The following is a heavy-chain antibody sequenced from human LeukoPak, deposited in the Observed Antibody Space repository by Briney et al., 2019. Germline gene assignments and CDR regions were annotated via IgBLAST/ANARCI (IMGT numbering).Heavy chain of an antibody. D-gene: IGHD4-17*01. J-gene: IGHJ4*02. V-gene: IGHV3-21*01. CDR1: GFTFSSYS. CDR3: ARDHNYGDYGPDY. Sequence: PGGSLRLSCAASGFTFSSYSMNWVRHAPGKGLEWVSSISSSSSYKYYADSVKGRFTISRDNAKNSLYLQMNNLRAEDTAVYYCARDHNYGDYGPDYWGQGTLVTVSS. CDR2: ISSSSSYK.